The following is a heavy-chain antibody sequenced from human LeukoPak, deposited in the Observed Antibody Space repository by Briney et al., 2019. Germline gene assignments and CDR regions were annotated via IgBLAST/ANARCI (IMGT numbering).Heavy chain of an antibody. CDR3: ARDLLYYYGSGSHGLPPDAFDI. V-gene: IGHV1-69*04. D-gene: IGHD3-10*01. J-gene: IGHJ3*02. Sequence: GASVKVSCKASGGTFSSYAISWVRQAPGQGLEWMGRIIPILGIASYAQKFQGRVTITADKSTSTAYMELSSLRSEDTAVYYCARDLLYYYGSGSHGLPPDAFDIWGQGTMVTVSS. CDR1: GGTFSSYA. CDR2: IIPILGIA.